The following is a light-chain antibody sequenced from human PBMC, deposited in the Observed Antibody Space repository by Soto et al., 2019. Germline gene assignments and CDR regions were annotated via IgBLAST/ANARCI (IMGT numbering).Light chain of an antibody. V-gene: IGKV3-20*01. CDR3: QQYGSSPQI. CDR1: QSVAGSY. Sequence: EIVLTQSPGTLSLSPGERATLSCRASQSVAGSYLAWYQQKHGQAPRLLIYGASSRATGIPDRFSGSGSGTDFTLTISRLEPEDFAVYYCQQYGSSPQIFGGGTKVEIK. J-gene: IGKJ4*01. CDR2: GAS.